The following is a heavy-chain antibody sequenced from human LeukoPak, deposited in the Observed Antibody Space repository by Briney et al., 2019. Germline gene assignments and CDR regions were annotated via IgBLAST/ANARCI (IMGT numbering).Heavy chain of an antibody. CDR1: GFTFSSYG. J-gene: IGHJ5*02. Sequence: GGSLRLSCAASGFTFSSYGMHWVRQAPGKGLEWVAVISFDGSNKYYADSVKGRFTISRDNYKNTLYLQMNSLRAEDTAVYYCAKDSAPFQQLGENWFDPWGQGTLVTVSS. CDR3: AKDSAPFQQLGENWFDP. D-gene: IGHD6-6*01. V-gene: IGHV3-30*18. CDR2: ISFDGSNK.